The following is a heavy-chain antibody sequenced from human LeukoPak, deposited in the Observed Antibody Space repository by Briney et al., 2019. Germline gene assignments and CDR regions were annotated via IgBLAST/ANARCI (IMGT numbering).Heavy chain of an antibody. V-gene: IGHV4-39*01. CDR2: MYYSGST. CDR3: ARHRPYCGGDCYRYYFDY. D-gene: IGHD2-21*02. Sequence: SETLSLTCTVSGGSISSSSYYWGWIRQPPGKGLEWIGRMYYSGSTYYNPSLKSRVTISVDTSKNQFSLKLSTVTAADTAVYYCARHRPYCGGDCYRYYFDYWGQGTLVTVSS. CDR1: GGSISSSSYY. J-gene: IGHJ4*02.